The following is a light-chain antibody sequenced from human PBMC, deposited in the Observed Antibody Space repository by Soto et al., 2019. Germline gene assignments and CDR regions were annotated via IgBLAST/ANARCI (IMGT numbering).Light chain of an antibody. V-gene: IGKV1-5*03. CDR1: QSISNL. CDR2: KTS. Sequence: DIQMTQSPSTLSASVGDRVTITCRASQSISNLLAWYQQKPGKAPKLLIYKTSNLESGVPSRFSGSGSGTEFSLTISSLQPDDFATYDCQQYQSFSLTFGGGTRVVFK. J-gene: IGKJ4*01. CDR3: QQYQSFSLT.